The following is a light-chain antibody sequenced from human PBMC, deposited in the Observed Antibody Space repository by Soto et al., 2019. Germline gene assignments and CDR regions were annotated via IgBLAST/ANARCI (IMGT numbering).Light chain of an antibody. J-gene: IGLJ2*01. CDR3: QAWDSGV. V-gene: IGLV3-1*01. CDR1: KLGDKY. CDR2: QDS. Sequence: SYELTQPPSVSVSPGQTASITCSGDKLGDKYACWYQQKPGQSPVLVIYQDSKRPSGIPERFSGSNSGNTATLTISGTQAMDEADYYCQAWDSGVFGGGTKLPVL.